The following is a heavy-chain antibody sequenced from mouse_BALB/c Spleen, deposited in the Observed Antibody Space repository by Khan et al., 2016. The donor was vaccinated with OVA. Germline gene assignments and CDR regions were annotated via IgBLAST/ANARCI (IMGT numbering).Heavy chain of an antibody. CDR2: IYPNNGGA. Sequence: VQLQQSGPELVKPGASVKISCKASGYTFTDYNMDWVKQSLGKSLEWIGYIYPNNGGAGYNQKFKTKATLTVDISSSTAYMERRSVTSEDSADYHCGRAGYGSFAYWGQGTLVTVSA. J-gene: IGHJ3*01. V-gene: IGHV1S29*02. CDR1: GYTFTDYN. D-gene: IGHD1-2*01. CDR3: GRAGYGSFAY.